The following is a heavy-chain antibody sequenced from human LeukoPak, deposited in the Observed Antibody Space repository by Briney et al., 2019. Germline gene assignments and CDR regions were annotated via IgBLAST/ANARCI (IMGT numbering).Heavy chain of an antibody. CDR3: AKDRRGTYYDILTGYYELNY. V-gene: IGHV3-30*02. CDR2: IRYDGSNK. Sequence: GGSLRLSCAASGFTFSSYGMHWVRQASGKGLEWVAFIRYDGSNKYYADSVKGRFTISRDNSKNTLYLQMHSLRAEDTAVYYCAKDRRGTYYDILTGYYELNYWGQGTLVTVSS. J-gene: IGHJ4*02. CDR1: GFTFSSYG. D-gene: IGHD3-9*01.